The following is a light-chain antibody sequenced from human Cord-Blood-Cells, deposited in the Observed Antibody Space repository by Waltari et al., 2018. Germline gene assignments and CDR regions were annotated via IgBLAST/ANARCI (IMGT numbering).Light chain of an antibody. CDR2: LNSDCSH. Sequence: QLVLTQSPSASASLGASVKLTCTLSSGHSSYAIAWHQQQPEKGPRYLMKLNSDCSHSKGDGVPDRLSGSSSGAERYRTISSLQSEDEGDYYCQTWGTGIRVFVGGTKLTVL. J-gene: IGLJ3*02. CDR1: SGHSSYA. V-gene: IGLV4-69*01. CDR3: QTWGTGIRV.